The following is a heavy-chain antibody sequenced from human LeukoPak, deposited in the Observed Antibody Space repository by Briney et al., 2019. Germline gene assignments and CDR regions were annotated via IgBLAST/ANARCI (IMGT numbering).Heavy chain of an antibody. Sequence: SETLSLTCTVSGASINSYYCNWIRQPPGKGLEWIGYIYYSGRTDYNPSLKSRVTISVDTSKHQFSMKLKSVTAAETAVYFCARGRWLPNAFDIWGQGTMVTVFS. CDR3: ARGRWLPNAFDI. CDR2: IYYSGRT. V-gene: IGHV4-59*01. CDR1: GASINSYY. D-gene: IGHD5-24*01. J-gene: IGHJ3*02.